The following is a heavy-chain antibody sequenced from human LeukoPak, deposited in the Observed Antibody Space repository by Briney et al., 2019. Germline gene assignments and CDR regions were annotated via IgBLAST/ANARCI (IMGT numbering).Heavy chain of an antibody. CDR2: ISGNGGST. CDR1: GFSFSTYA. J-gene: IGHJ4*02. D-gene: IGHD2-2*01. CDR3: AKVGPGCSSTSCYPGY. V-gene: IGHV3-23*01. Sequence: GGSLRLSCAASGFSFSTYAMSWVRQAPGKGLEWVSGISGNGGSTYYADSVKGRFTISRDNSKNTVYLQMNSLRAEDTAVYYCAKVGPGCSSTSCYPGYWGQGTLVTVSS.